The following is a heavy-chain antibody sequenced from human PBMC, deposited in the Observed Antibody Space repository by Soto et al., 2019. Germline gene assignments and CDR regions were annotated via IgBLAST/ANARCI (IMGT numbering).Heavy chain of an antibody. CDR2: ISSDGSNK. V-gene: IGHV3-30-3*01. CDR3: ARGLRAAANLHSY. CDR1: GLTFSSYT. J-gene: IGHJ4*02. D-gene: IGHD6-13*01. Sequence: PGGSLRLSCAASGLTFSSYTMHWVRQAPGKGLEWVAVISSDGSNKYYADSVKGRITISRDNSKNTLSLQMNSLRVEDTAVYYCARGLRAAANLHSYWGQGILVTVSS.